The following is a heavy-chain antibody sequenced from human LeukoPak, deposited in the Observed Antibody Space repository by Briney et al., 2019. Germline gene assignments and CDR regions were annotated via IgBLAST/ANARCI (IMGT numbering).Heavy chain of an antibody. J-gene: IGHJ5*02. CDR1: GGSVSRYY. CDR3: ARMEVDQRPSHWFDP. CDR2: IDYSGTT. Sequence: SETLSLTCTVSGGSVSRYYWSWIRQPPGKGLEWIGYIDYSGTTNYNPSLKSRVTMSVDTSKNQFSLKLSSVTAADTAVYYCARMEVDQRPSHWFDPWGQGTLVTVSS. V-gene: IGHV4-59*08. D-gene: IGHD1-1*01.